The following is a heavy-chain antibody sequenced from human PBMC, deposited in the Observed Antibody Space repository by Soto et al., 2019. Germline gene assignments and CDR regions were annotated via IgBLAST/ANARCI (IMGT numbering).Heavy chain of an antibody. J-gene: IGHJ5*02. CDR2: IYYSGST. D-gene: IGHD6-19*01. Sequence: SETLSLTCTVSGGSISSYYWSWIRQPPGKGLEWIGYIYYSGSTNYNPSLKSRVTISVDTSKNQFSLKLSSVTAADTAVYYCAGENSSGWYRAIVRTFDPWGQGTLVTVSS. CDR1: GGSISSYY. V-gene: IGHV4-59*01. CDR3: AGENSSGWYRAIVRTFDP.